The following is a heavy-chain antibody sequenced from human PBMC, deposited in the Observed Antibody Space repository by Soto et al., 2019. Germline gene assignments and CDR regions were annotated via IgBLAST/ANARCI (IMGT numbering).Heavy chain of an antibody. CDR2: IVVGSGNT. Sequence: QMQLVQSGPEVKKPGTSEKVSCKASGFTFTSSAVQWVRQARGQRLEWIGWIVVGSGNTNYAQKFQERVTITRDMSTSTAYMELSSLRSEDTAVYYCAADLYYYGSGSYDYWGQGTLVTVSS. D-gene: IGHD3-10*01. CDR3: AADLYYYGSGSYDY. CDR1: GFTFTSSA. V-gene: IGHV1-58*01. J-gene: IGHJ4*02.